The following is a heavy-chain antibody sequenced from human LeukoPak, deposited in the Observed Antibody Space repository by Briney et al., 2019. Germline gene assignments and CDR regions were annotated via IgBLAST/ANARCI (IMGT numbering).Heavy chain of an antibody. D-gene: IGHD3-22*01. CDR2: INHSGST. J-gene: IGHJ4*02. CDR3: ATDYYDTTAGFDY. CDR1: GGSFSGYY. Sequence: SETLSLTCAVYGGSFSGYYWSWIRQPPGKGLEWIGEINHSGSTNYNPSLKSRVTISVDTSKNQFSLKLSSVTAADTAVYYCATDYYDTTAGFDYWGQGTLVTVSS. V-gene: IGHV4-34*01.